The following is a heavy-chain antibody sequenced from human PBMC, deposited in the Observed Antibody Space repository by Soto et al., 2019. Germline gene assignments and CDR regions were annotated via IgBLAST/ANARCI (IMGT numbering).Heavy chain of an antibody. CDR1: GYTFTSYA. CDR2: INAVNGHK. CDR3: AIGGPPIDY. J-gene: IGHJ4*02. D-gene: IGHD3-10*01. Sequence: QFQLVQSGAEEKKPGASVKVSCKASGYTFTSYAMHWVRKAPGRRLEWMGWINAVNGHKKYSQKFQGRVTITRDTPASTAYIELSSVSSEDTAVYYCAIGGPPIDYWGQGALVTVSS. V-gene: IGHV1-3*05.